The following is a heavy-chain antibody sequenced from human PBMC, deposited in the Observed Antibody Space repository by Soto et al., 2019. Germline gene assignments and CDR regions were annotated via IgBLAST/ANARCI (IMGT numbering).Heavy chain of an antibody. CDR3: AKEYYYDSSGYYHYFDY. D-gene: IGHD3-22*01. CDR1: GFTFSSYA. Sequence: PGGSLRLSCAASGFTFSSYAMSWVRQAPGKGLEWVSAISGSGGSTYYADSVKGRFTISRDNSKNTLYLQMNSLRAEDTAVYYCAKEYYYDSSGYYHYFDYWGQGTLVTVSS. J-gene: IGHJ4*02. V-gene: IGHV3-23*01. CDR2: ISGSGGST.